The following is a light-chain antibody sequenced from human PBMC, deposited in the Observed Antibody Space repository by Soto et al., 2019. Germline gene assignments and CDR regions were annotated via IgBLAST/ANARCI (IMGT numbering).Light chain of an antibody. Sequence: QLVLTQSPSASASLGASVKLTCTLSSGHSDYGIAWHQQQPDKGPRYLMKLNRDGSHNKGLSIPDRFSSYSSGAERYLTISSRQSDDQADYYCQTWDTVVVFGGGTKLSVL. CDR3: QTWDTVVV. CDR2: LNRDGSH. CDR1: SGHSDYG. V-gene: IGLV4-69*01. J-gene: IGLJ2*01.